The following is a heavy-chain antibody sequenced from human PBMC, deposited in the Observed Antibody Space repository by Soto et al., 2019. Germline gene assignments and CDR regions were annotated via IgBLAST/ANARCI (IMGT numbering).Heavy chain of an antibody. Sequence: LGESLKSSCKSSGCSFTNYYIFWVRRMPGKGLYCLWIINPGDSDTRNSMSFQGQVTFSADKSTSTAYLQWSSLKASDTAIYYCARITTKVQIISDGYISRIYFESWGQGTLV. CDR1: GCSFTNYY. J-gene: IGHJ4*02. CDR2: INPGDSDT. V-gene: IGHV5-51*01. CDR3: ARITTKVQIISDGYISRIYFES. D-gene: IGHD3-22*01.